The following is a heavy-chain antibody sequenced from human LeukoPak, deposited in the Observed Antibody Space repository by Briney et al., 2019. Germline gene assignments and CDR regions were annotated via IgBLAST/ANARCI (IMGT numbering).Heavy chain of an antibody. J-gene: IGHJ4*02. Sequence: TLSLTCTISGDSTNTYFWSWIRQPPGKGLEWIGYIYYTGTTNYNPSLKSRVTISVDTSKNQFSLKVSSVTAADTGVYYCASKSTDHGELRFDYWGQGTLVTVSS. D-gene: IGHD4-17*01. CDR3: ASKSTDHGELRFDY. CDR2: IYYTGTT. CDR1: GDSTNTYF. V-gene: IGHV4-59*01.